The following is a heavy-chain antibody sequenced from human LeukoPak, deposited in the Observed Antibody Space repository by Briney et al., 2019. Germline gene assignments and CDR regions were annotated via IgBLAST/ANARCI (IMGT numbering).Heavy chain of an antibody. CDR3: ARGRMRYCSGGSCLVARYYYGMDV. Sequence: SETLSLTCSVSGGSISNFYWSWIRQPPGKGLEWIGCIYDSGSTNYNPSLKSRVTISVDTSKNQFSLKLSSVTAADTAVYYCARGRMRYCSGGSCLVARYYYGMDVWGQGTTVTVSS. J-gene: IGHJ6*02. CDR1: GGSISNFY. D-gene: IGHD2-15*01. CDR2: IYDSGST. V-gene: IGHV4-59*12.